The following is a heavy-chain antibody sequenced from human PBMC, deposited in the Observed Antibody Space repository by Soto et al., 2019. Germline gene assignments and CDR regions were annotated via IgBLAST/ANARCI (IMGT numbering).Heavy chain of an antibody. J-gene: IGHJ5*02. V-gene: IGHV1-18*01. CDR1: GYTFTSYA. CDR2: ISAYNGNT. D-gene: IGHD2-21*02. CDR3: ARDRDLNWFDP. Sequence: ASVKVSCKASGYTFTSYAMHWVRQAPGQRLEWMGWISAYNGNTNYAQKLQGRVTITTDTSTSTAYMELRSLRSDDTAVYYCARDRDLNWFDPWGQGTLVTVSS.